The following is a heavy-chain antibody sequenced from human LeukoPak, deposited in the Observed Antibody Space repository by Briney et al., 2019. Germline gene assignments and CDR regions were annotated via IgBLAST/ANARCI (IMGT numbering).Heavy chain of an antibody. V-gene: IGHV1-8*01. CDR2: MNPNSGNT. CDR1: GYTFTSYD. CDR3: ARGLYSSGWYYLY. J-gene: IGHJ4*02. Sequence: ASVKVSCKASGYTFTSYDINWVRQATGQGLEWMGWMNPNSGNTGYAQKFQGSVTMTRNTSISTAYMELSSLRSEDTAVYYCARGLYSSGWYYLYWGQGTLVTVSS. D-gene: IGHD6-19*01.